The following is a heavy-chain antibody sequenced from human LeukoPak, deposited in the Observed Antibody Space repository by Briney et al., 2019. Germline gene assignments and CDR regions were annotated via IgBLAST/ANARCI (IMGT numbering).Heavy chain of an antibody. CDR2: IYYSGST. V-gene: IGHV4-31*03. J-gene: IGHJ3*02. D-gene: IGHD2-2*01. CDR1: GGSISSGGYY. Sequence: SETLSLTCTVSGGSISSGGYYWSWIRQHPGKGLEWIGYIYYSGSTYYNPSLKSRVTISVDTSKNQFSLKLSSVTAADTAVYYCARVDDFGSWYAHNAFDIWGQGTMVTVSS. CDR3: ARVDDFGSWYAHNAFDI.